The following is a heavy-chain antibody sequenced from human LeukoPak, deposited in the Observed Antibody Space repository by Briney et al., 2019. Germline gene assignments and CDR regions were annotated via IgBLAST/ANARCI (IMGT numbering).Heavy chain of an antibody. CDR1: GGSISSYY. CDR2: IYYSGST. CDR3: VRVPYYDFWSGYYPHYYYYGMDV. D-gene: IGHD3-3*01. Sequence: SETLSLTCTVSGGSISSYYWSWIRQPPGKGLKWIGYIYYSGSTNYNPSLKSRVTISVDTSKNQFSLKLSSVTAADTAVYYCVRVPYYDFWSGYYPHYYYYGMDVWGQGTTVTVSS. J-gene: IGHJ6*02. V-gene: IGHV4-59*01.